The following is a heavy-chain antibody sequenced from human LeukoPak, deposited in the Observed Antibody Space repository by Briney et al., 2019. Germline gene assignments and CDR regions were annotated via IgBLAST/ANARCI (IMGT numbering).Heavy chain of an antibody. CDR3: ARDEGPYGSGSYFRRYYLDY. CDR2: ISSSSSFR. D-gene: IGHD3-10*01. CDR1: GFNFSSYS. Sequence: GGSLRLSCAASGFNFSSYSMNWVRQAPGKGLEWVSSISSSSSFRYYADSVKGRFTISRDNAKNSLYLQMNSLRAEDTAVYYCARDEGPYGSGSYFRRYYLDYWGQGTLVTVSS. V-gene: IGHV3-21*01. J-gene: IGHJ4*02.